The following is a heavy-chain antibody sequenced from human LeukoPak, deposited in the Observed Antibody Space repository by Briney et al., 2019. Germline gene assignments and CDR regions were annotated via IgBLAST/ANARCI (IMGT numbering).Heavy chain of an antibody. V-gene: IGHV5-51*01. Sequence: GASLQISCQGSGYIFIRYWIGWGRQRPGKGPEWMGIIYPGDSDTRYSPSFQGQVTLSADKSISTAYLQWSSLKASDTAMYYCARLGYCTNGVCYRGAFDIWGQGTMVTVSS. J-gene: IGHJ3*02. D-gene: IGHD2-8*01. CDR2: IYPGDSDT. CDR3: ARLGYCTNGVCYRGAFDI. CDR1: GYIFIRYW.